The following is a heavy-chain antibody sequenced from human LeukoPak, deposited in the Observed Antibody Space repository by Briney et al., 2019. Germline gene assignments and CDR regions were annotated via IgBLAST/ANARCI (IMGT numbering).Heavy chain of an antibody. D-gene: IGHD2-2*01. CDR3: ARGVGYCSSTSCYWWFDP. J-gene: IGHJ5*02. CDR2: INSDGSST. Sequence: GGSLRLSCAASGFTFSSYWMHWVCQAPGKGLVWVSRINSDGSSTSYADSVKGRFTISRDNAKNTLYLQMNSLRAEDTAVYYCARGVGYCSSTSCYWWFDPWGQGTLVTVSS. V-gene: IGHV3-74*01. CDR1: GFTFSSYW.